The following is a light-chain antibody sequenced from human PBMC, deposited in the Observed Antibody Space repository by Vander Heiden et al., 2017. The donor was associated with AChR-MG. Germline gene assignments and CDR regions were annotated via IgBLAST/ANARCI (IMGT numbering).Light chain of an antibody. CDR2: RNN. V-gene: IGLV1-47*01. J-gene: IGLJ2*01. CDR1: SSNIGRNY. Sequence: QSVLTQPPSAAGTPGKRVTISCSGSSSNIGRNYVYWYQQLPGTAPKLLIYRNNPRPSGVPDRFSGSKSGTSASLAISGLRSEDEADYYCAAWDDSLSGLFGGGTKLTVL. CDR3: AAWDDSLSGL.